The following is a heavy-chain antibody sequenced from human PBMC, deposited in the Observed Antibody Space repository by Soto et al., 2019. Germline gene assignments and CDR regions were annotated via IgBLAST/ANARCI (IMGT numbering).Heavy chain of an antibody. D-gene: IGHD5-12*01. CDR2: VSSGGGT. Sequence: EVELLESGGGLVQPEGSLRLSCAASGFTFSTYAMGWVRQAPGKGLEWVSVVSSGGGTHYADSVKGRFTVSRDNSKNTLSLQMNSLRDDDTAVYYCAKRRVAGGHVDYWGQGALVTVSS. CDR3: AKRRVAGGHVDY. CDR1: GFTFSTYA. J-gene: IGHJ4*02. V-gene: IGHV3-23*01.